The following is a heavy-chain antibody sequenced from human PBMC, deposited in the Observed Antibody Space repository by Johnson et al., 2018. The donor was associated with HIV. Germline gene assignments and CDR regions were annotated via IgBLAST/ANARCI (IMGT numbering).Heavy chain of an antibody. V-gene: IGHV3-64*01. J-gene: IGHJ3*02. Sequence: VQLVESGGGLVQPGRSLRLSCAASGFTFSSYALHWVRQAPGKGLQYVSGISPNGISTYYANSVIGRFTISRDNAKNTVFLQMRRLRADDMAVYYCARANFNYYDSSGPDGHDAFDIWGQGTMVTVSS. CDR3: ARANFNYYDSSGPDGHDAFDI. CDR1: GFTFSSYA. CDR2: ISPNGIST. D-gene: IGHD3-22*01.